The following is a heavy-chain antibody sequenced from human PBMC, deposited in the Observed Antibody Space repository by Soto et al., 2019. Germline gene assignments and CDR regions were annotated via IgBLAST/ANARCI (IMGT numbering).Heavy chain of an antibody. V-gene: IGHV1-24*01. CDR1: GYTLTELS. CDR3: ATDLAVAGTAAYYYYGMDV. D-gene: IGHD6-19*01. J-gene: IGHJ6*02. Sequence: PXKVSCRFSGYTLTELSMHWVRQAPVKGLEWMGGFDPEDGETIYAQKFHGRVTMTEDTSTDTAYMELSSLRSEDTAVYFCATDLAVAGTAAYYYYGMDVWGQGTTVTVSS. CDR2: FDPEDGET.